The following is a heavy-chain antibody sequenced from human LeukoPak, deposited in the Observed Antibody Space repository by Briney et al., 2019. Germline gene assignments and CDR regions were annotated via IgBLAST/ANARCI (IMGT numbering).Heavy chain of an antibody. CDR1: GGSISSYY. D-gene: IGHD5-12*01. CDR3: ARGLVLATDDAFDI. V-gene: IGHV4-59*01. Sequence: PSETLSLTCTVSGGSISSYYWSWIRQPPGKGLEGIGYIYYSGSTNYNPSLKSRVTISLDTSKNHFSLKLRSVTAADTALYFCARGLVLATDDAFDIWGQGTLVTVSS. J-gene: IGHJ3*02. CDR2: IYYSGST.